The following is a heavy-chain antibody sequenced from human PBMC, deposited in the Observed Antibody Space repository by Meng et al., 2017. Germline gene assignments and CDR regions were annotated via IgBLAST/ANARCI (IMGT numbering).Heavy chain of an antibody. J-gene: IGHJ4*02. CDR1: GFTVSSNY. Sequence: EVQLVETGGGVSQPGGSMSPSCAASGFTVSSNYMSWVRQAPGKGLEWVSVIYSGGSTYYADSVKGRFTISRDNSKNTLYLQMNSLRAEDTAVYYCARGGSYYSYWGQGTLVTVSS. V-gene: IGHV3-53*02. CDR2: IYSGGST. CDR3: ARGGSYYSY. D-gene: IGHD1-26*01.